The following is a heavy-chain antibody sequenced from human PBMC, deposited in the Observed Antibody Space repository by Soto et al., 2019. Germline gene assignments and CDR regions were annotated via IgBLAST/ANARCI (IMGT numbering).Heavy chain of an antibody. V-gene: IGHV3-15*07. D-gene: IGHD2-15*01. CDR1: GFSFNEAW. CDR3: TTGSVEGI. Sequence: EVQLVESAGGLVKPGGSLRLSCVASGFSFNEAWMNWVRQAPGEGLEWVGRIKTSAGGGATDYAAPVQGRFTILRDDSKNALYLHMNSLRTEDTAIYYCTTGSVEGIWGQGTTVTVSS. J-gene: IGHJ6*02. CDR2: IKTSAGGGAT.